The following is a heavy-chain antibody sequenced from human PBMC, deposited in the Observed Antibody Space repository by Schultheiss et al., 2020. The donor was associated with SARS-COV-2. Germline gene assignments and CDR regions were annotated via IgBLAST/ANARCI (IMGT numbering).Heavy chain of an antibody. V-gene: IGHV4-59*01. Sequence: SETLSLTCTVSGGSISSYYWSWIRQPPGKGLEWIGYIYYSGSTNYNPSLKSRVTISVDTSKNQLSLKLSSVTAADTAVYYCARLTGDYYYGMDVWGQGTTVTVSS. CDR1: GGSISSYY. J-gene: IGHJ6*02. D-gene: IGHD1-20*01. CDR3: ARLTGDYYYGMDV. CDR2: IYYSGST.